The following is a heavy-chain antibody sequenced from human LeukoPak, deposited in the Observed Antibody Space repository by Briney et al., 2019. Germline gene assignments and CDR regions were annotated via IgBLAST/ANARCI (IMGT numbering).Heavy chain of an antibody. J-gene: IGHJ4*02. CDR1: GYTFTSYA. Sequence: ASVKVSCKASGYTFTSYAMHWVRQTPGQRREWMGWINAGNGNTKYSQKFQGRVTITRDTSASTAYMELSSLKSEDTAVYYCARSSRCSGGSCYRGDFDYWGQGTLVTVSS. CDR3: ARSSRCSGGSCYRGDFDY. V-gene: IGHV1-3*01. D-gene: IGHD2-15*01. CDR2: INAGNGNT.